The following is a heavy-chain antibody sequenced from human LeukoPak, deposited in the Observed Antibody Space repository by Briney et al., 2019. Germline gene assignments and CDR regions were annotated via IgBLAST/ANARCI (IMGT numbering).Heavy chain of an antibody. CDR3: AKTGDDCVWGSYIDY. V-gene: IGHV3-23*01. D-gene: IGHD3-16*01. CDR2: ISGSGGST. J-gene: IGHJ4*02. CDR1: GFTFSSYA. Sequence: PGGSLRLSCAASGFTFSSYAMSWVRQAPGKGLEWVSAISGSGGSTYYADSVKGRFTISRDNSKNTLYLQMNSLRAEDTAVYYCAKTGDDCVWGSYIDYWGQGTLVTVSS.